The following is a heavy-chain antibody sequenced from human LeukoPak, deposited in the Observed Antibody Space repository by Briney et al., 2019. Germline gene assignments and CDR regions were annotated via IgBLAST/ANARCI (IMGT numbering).Heavy chain of an antibody. Sequence: GGSLRLSCAASGFTFSSYSMNWVRQAPGKGLEWVSSISSSSSYIYYADSVKGRFTISRDNAKNSLYLQMNSLRAEDTAVYYCARDFYYGSGSPLGMDVWGQGTTVTVSS. D-gene: IGHD3-10*01. V-gene: IGHV3-21*01. J-gene: IGHJ6*02. CDR1: GFTFSSYS. CDR2: ISSSSSYI. CDR3: ARDFYYGSGSPLGMDV.